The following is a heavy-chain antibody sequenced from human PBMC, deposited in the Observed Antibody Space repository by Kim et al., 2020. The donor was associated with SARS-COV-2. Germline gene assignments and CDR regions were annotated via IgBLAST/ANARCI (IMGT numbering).Heavy chain of an antibody. CDR3: ARDPRFLDY. Sequence: GGSLRLSCAASGFTFSSYWMTWVRQAPGKGLEWVANIKHDGSEKYYVDSVKGRFTISRDNAKNSLYLQMNSLRAEDTAMYYCARDPRFLDYWGQGTLVTVSS. V-gene: IGHV3-7*01. CDR2: IKHDGSEK. J-gene: IGHJ4*02. CDR1: GFTFSSYW.